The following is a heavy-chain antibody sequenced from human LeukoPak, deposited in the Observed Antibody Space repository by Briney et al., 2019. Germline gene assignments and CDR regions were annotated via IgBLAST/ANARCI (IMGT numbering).Heavy chain of an antibody. CDR1: GYTLTELS. CDR2: FHPEDGET. CDR3: ATEEGGSNWYDFDY. V-gene: IGHV1-24*01. J-gene: IGHJ4*02. D-gene: IGHD1-20*01. Sequence: ASVKVSCKVSGYTLTELSMHWVRQAPGKGLEWMGGFHPEDGETIYAQEFQGRVTLTEDTSTDTAYMELSSLRSEDTAVYSCATEEGGSNWYDFDYWGQGTLVTVSS.